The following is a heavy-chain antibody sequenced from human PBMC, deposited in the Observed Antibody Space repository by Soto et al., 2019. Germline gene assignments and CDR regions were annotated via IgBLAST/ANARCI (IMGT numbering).Heavy chain of an antibody. CDR3: ARRSGYDPLDY. CDR1: GFTFSSYD. J-gene: IGHJ4*02. Sequence: GGSLRLSCAASGFTFSSYDMHWVRQATGKGLEWVSAIGTAGDTYYPGSVKGRFTISRENAKNSLYLQMNSLRAGDTAVYYCARRSGYDPLDYWGQGTLVTVSS. D-gene: IGHD5-12*01. CDR2: IGTAGDT. V-gene: IGHV3-13*01.